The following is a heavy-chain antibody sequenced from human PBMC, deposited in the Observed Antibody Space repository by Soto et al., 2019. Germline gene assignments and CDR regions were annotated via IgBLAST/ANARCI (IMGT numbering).Heavy chain of an antibody. CDR1: GFTFSSRW. J-gene: IGHJ4*02. D-gene: IGHD6-13*01. V-gene: IGHV3-7*02. Sequence: EVQLVESGGGLVQPGGSLRLSCEASGFTFSSRWMTWVRQGPGKGLEWVANIKQDENGKDYVDSVKGRFTISRDNAKNSLYLQMNSMRAEDTDVYYCATPDGPAAAGLVLDFWGQGTLVTVSS. CDR2: IKQDENGK. CDR3: ATPDGPAAAGLVLDF.